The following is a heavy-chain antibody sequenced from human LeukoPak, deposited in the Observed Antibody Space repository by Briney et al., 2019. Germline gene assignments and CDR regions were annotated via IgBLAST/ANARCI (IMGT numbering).Heavy chain of an antibody. V-gene: IGHV3-23*01. CDR2: IVGSGVST. CDR1: GFTFSSYA. D-gene: IGHD4-17*01. J-gene: IGHJ4*02. CDR3: AKRPYGDYHFDY. Sequence: GGSLRLSCAASGFTFSSYAMSWVRQAPGKGLEWVSVIVGSGVSTYYADSVKGRFTISRDNSKNTLYLQMNSLRAEDTAIYYCAKRPYGDYHFDYWGQGTLVTVSS.